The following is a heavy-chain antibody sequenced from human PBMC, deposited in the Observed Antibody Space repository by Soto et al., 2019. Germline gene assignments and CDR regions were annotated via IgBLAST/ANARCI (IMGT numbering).Heavy chain of an antibody. CDR2: IYYSGST. CDR3: ARETYYYDSSGYYYVDY. CDR1: GGSVSSGSYY. D-gene: IGHD3-22*01. V-gene: IGHV4-61*01. Sequence: QVQLQESGPGLVKPSETLSLTCTVSGGSVSSGSYYWSWLRQPPGKGLEWIGYIYYSGSTNYNPSLKSRVTISVDTSKNQLSLKLSSVTAADTAVYYCARETYYYDSSGYYYVDYWGQGTLITVSS. J-gene: IGHJ4*02.